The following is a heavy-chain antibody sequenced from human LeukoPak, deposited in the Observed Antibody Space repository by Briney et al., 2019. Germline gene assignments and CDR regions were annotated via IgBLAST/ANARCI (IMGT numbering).Heavy chain of an antibody. CDR3: ARGSRSGGSYYYDSSGLFGAFDI. D-gene: IGHD3-22*01. CDR2: IGPNNGVT. V-gene: IGHV1-2*02. CDR1: GYTFTDYF. Sequence: GASVKVSCKASGYTFTDYFLHWVRQAPGQGLEWMGWIGPNNGVTNYAQKFQGKVTMTRDTSINTAYMELSSLRSEDTAVYYCARGSRSGGSYYYDSSGLFGAFDIWGQGTMVTVSS. J-gene: IGHJ3*02.